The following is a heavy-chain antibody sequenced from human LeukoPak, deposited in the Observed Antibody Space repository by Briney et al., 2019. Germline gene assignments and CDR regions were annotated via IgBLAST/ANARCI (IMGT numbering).Heavy chain of an antibody. CDR2: ISYDGSNK. CDR1: GFTFSSYG. V-gene: IGHV3-30*18. CDR3: AKGDVDTAMVRGY. J-gene: IGHJ4*02. D-gene: IGHD5-18*01. Sequence: GRSLRLSCAASGFTFSSYGMHWVRQAPSKGLEWVAVISYDGSNKYYADSVKGRFTISRDNSKNTLYLQMNSLRAEDTAVYYCAKGDVDTAMVRGYWGQGTLVTVSS.